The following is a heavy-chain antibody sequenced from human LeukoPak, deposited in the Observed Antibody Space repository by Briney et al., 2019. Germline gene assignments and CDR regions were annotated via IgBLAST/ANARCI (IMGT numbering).Heavy chain of an antibody. V-gene: IGHV3-23*01. CDR1: GFTFSSYA. J-gene: IGHJ6*02. CDR3: ARGSSGDYYRYYGMDV. Sequence: GGSLRLSCAASGFTFSSYAMSWVRQAPGKGLEWVSAISGSGGSTYYADSVKGRFTISRDNSKNTLYLQMNSLRPEDTAVYYCARGSSGDYYRYYGMDVWGQGTTVTVSS. D-gene: IGHD3-10*01. CDR2: ISGSGGST.